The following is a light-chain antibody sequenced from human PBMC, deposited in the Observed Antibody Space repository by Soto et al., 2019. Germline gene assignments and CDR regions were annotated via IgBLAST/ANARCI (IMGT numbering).Light chain of an antibody. CDR1: QSVSSSY. CDR2: GAS. V-gene: IGKV3-20*01. Sequence: EIVLTQSPGTLSLSPGERATLSCKASQSVSSSYLAWYRQKPGQAPRLLIHGASSRATGIPDRFSGSGSGTDFTLTISRLEPEDFAVYYCQQYGSPPSITFGQGTRLDIK. CDR3: QQYGSPPSIT. J-gene: IGKJ5*01.